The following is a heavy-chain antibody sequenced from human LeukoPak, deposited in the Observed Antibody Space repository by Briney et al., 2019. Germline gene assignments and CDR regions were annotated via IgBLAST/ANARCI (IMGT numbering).Heavy chain of an antibody. CDR3: ASADGYKIDY. D-gene: IGHD5-24*01. V-gene: IGHV4-34*01. CDR2: INHSGST. J-gene: IGHJ4*02. CDR1: RGSFSAYY. Sequence: SETLSLTCAVFRGSFSAYYWSWIRQPPGKGLEWIGEINHSGSTNYNPSLKSRVTISMDTPKNQVSLRLTSVTAADTAVYYCASADGYKIDYWGQGTLVTVSS.